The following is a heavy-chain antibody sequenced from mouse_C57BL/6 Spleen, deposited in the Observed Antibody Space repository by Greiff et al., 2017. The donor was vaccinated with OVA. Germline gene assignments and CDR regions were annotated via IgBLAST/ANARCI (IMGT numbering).Heavy chain of an antibody. Sequence: QVQLQQSGPELVKPGASVKLSCKASGYSFTSYYINWVKQRPGQGLEWIGWIYPGSGNTKYNEKFKGKATLTADKSSSTAYMQLSSLTSEDSAVYYCARVWDGCGYDYWGQGTTLTVSS. CDR2: IYPGSGNT. CDR1: GYSFTSYY. CDR3: ARVWDGCGYDY. D-gene: IGHD4-1*01. J-gene: IGHJ2*01. V-gene: IGHV1-66*01.